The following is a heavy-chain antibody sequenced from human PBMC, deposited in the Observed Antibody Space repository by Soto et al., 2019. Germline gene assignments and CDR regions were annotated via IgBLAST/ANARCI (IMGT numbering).Heavy chain of an antibody. Sequence: GASVKVSCKASGGTFSSYAISWVRQAPGQGLEWMGGIIPIFGTANYAQKFQGRVTITADESTSTAYMELSSLRSEDTAVYYCARGSHWARYAFDIWGQGTMVTVSS. CDR3: ARGSHWARYAFDI. CDR2: IIPIFGTA. D-gene: IGHD7-27*01. CDR1: GGTFSSYA. V-gene: IGHV1-69*13. J-gene: IGHJ3*02.